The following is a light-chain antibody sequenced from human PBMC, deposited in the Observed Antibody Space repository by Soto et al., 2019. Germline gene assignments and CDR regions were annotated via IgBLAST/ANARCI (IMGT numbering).Light chain of an antibody. Sequence: EIVLTQSPATLSLSPGERATLSCRASQSVSSYLAWYHQKPGQAPRLLIYDASNRATGIPARFSGSGTGTDFTLTISSLEPEDFAVYHRQQRSNLFGPGTKVDIK. CDR1: QSVSSY. CDR3: QQRSNL. V-gene: IGKV3-11*01. CDR2: DAS. J-gene: IGKJ3*01.